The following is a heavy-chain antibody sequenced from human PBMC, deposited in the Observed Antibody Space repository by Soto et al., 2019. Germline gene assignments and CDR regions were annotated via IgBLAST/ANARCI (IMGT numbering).Heavy chain of an antibody. J-gene: IGHJ6*03. Sequence: GASVKVSCKASGYTFTRYARRWVRQAPGQRLEWMGWINAGNGNTKYSQKFQGRVTITRDTSASTAYMELSSLRSEDTAVYYCARASVTIVVVAATDYYYYYMDVWGKGTTVTVSS. CDR3: ARASVTIVVVAATDYYYYYMDV. V-gene: IGHV1-3*01. CDR1: GYTFTRYA. D-gene: IGHD2-15*01. CDR2: INAGNGNT.